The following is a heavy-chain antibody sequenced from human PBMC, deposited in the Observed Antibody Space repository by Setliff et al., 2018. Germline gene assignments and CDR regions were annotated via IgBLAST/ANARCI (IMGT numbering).Heavy chain of an antibody. CDR2: ISYDGINN. D-gene: IGHD3-3*01. J-gene: IGHJ6*04. CDR1: GFTFSSCA. V-gene: IGHV3-30*01. CDR3: ARDFRGGLLAATHNYNFWSGVKDV. Sequence: PGGSLRLSCAASGFTFSSCAMHWVRQAPGKGLEWVAVISYDGINNYYADSVKGRLTISRDNSKNTLYLQMNSLRAEDTAVYYCARDFRGGLLAATHNYNFWSGVKDVWGKGTTVTVSS.